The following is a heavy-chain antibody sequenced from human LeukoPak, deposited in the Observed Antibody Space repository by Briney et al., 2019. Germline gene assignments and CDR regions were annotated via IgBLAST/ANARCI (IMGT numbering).Heavy chain of an antibody. D-gene: IGHD1-26*01. Sequence: GGTLRLSCSASGFTFSNYAMNWVRQAPGKGLEWVSAIGGSGGSSYYADSVKGRVTISRDNSKNTLYLQMNSLRAEDTAVYYCARLGGAFDIWGQGTMVTVSS. CDR2: IGGSGGSS. CDR3: ARLGGAFDI. CDR1: GFTFSNYA. V-gene: IGHV3-23*01. J-gene: IGHJ3*02.